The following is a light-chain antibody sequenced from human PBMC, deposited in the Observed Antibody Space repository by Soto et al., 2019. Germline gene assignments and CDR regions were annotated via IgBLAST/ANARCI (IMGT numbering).Light chain of an antibody. CDR2: EVS. V-gene: IGLV2-14*01. CDR1: SSDVGGYNY. J-gene: IGLJ2*01. Sequence: QSVLTQPASVSGSPGQSITISCTGTSSDVGGYNYVSWYQQHPGKAPKLMIYEVSNRPSGVSNRFSGSKSGNTASLTISGLQAEDGSDYYCRSYTSSSTGVFGGGTQLTVL. CDR3: RSYTSSSTGV.